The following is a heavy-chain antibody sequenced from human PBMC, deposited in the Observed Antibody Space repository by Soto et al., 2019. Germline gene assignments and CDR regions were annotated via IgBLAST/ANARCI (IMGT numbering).Heavy chain of an antibody. CDR1: GGSITSGDYY. J-gene: IGHJ4*02. D-gene: IGHD1-26*01. Sequence: QVQLQESGPGLVKPSQTLSLTCTVSGGSITSGDYYWSWIRQPPGKGLEWIGYIYYSGSPYYNPSLKRRLTLSVDTSKDQFSLNLSSVTAADTAVYYCAILVGTPLIFDYWGQGTLVTVSS. V-gene: IGHV4-30-4*01. CDR3: AILVGTPLIFDY. CDR2: IYYSGSP.